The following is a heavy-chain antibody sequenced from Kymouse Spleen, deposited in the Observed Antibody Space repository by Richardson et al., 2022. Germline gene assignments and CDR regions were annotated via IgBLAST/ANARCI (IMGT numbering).Heavy chain of an antibody. Sequence: EVQLVESGGGLVQPGGSLRLSCAASGFTFSSYSMNWVRQAPGKGLEWVSYISSSSSTIYYADSVKGRFTISRDNAKNSLYLQMNSLRDEDTAVYYCARAQWLDTYYYYYGMDVWGQGTTVTVSS. D-gene: IGHD6-19*01. CDR3: ARAQWLDTYYYYYGMDV. CDR2: ISSSSSTI. V-gene: IGHV3-48*02. J-gene: IGHJ6*02. CDR1: GFTFSSYS.